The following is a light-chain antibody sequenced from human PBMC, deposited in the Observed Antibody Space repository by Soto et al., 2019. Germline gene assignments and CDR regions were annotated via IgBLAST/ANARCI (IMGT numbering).Light chain of an antibody. CDR2: AAS. CDR1: HSISSY. V-gene: IGKV1-39*01. Sequence: ASHSISSYINWYLQKPGKAPNLLIYAASSLQSGVSSRFSGRGSGTGCPVIISGLQPEAVPTYYSQLSYRMPPTFGQGTKVDI. CDR3: QLSYRMPPT. J-gene: IGKJ1*01.